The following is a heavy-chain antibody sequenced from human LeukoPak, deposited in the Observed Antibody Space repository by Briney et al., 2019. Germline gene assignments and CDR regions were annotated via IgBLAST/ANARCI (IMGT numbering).Heavy chain of an antibody. V-gene: IGHV1-2*02. J-gene: IGHJ4*02. Sequence: GASVKVSCKASGYTFTGYYMHWVRQAPGQGLEWMGWINPNSGGTNYAQKFQGRVTMTRDTSISTAYMELSRLRSDDTAVYYCARADYDILTGYHWVDYWGQGTLVTVSS. CDR2: INPNSGGT. CDR3: ARADYDILTGYHWVDY. D-gene: IGHD3-9*01. CDR1: GYTFTGYY.